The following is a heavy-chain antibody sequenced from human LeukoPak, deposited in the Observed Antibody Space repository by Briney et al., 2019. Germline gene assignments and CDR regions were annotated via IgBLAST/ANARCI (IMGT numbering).Heavy chain of an antibody. CDR3: ARDRGVLDRALSY. J-gene: IGHJ4*02. CDR2: IYYSGST. D-gene: IGHD1-14*01. CDR1: GGSISSYY. Sequence: SETLSLTCTVSGGSISSYYWSWIRQPPGKGLEWIGYIYYSGSTNYNPSLKSRVTISVDTSKNQFSLKLSSVTAADTAVYYCARDRGVLDRALSYWGQGTLVTVSS. V-gene: IGHV4-59*01.